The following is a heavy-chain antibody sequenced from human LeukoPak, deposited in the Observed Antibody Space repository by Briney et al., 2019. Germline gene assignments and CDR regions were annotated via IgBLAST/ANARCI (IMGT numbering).Heavy chain of an antibody. V-gene: IGHV1-8*01. Sequence: GASVKVSCKASGYTFTSYDINWVRQATGQGLEWMGWMNPNSGNTGYAQKFQGRVTMTRNTSISTAYMELSSLRSDDTAVYYCARGTTMVRGVIIKVITGGFDPWGQGTLVTVSS. CDR1: GYTFTSYD. J-gene: IGHJ5*02. CDR2: MNPNSGNT. D-gene: IGHD3-10*01. CDR3: ARGTTMVRGVIIKVITGGFDP.